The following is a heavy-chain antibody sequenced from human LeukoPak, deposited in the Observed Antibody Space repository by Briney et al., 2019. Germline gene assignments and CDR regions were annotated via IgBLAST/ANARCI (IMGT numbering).Heavy chain of an antibody. Sequence: GASVKVSCKASGYTFTSYYIFWVRQAPGQGLEWMGIINPRTGSTSYSQKFQGRVTITADKSTSTAYMELSSLRSEDTAVYYCASLSRGIAAAGSSSELIDYWGQGTLVTVSS. V-gene: IGHV1-46*01. CDR2: INPRTGST. D-gene: IGHD6-13*01. CDR3: ASLSRGIAAAGSSSELIDY. CDR1: GYTFTSYY. J-gene: IGHJ4*02.